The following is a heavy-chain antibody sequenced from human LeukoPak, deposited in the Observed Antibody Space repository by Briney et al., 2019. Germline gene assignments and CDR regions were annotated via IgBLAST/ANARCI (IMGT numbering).Heavy chain of an antibody. Sequence: GGSLRLSCAASGFTFSSYAMHWIRQAPGKGLEWVSYISVDSTTKHSDSVKGRFTITRDNAKNSLYLHMNTRPADDTALYYCATDGIMHPSRDNDGFHLWGQGTMVTASS. CDR2: ISVDSTT. CDR3: ATDGIMHPSRDNDGFHL. V-gene: IGHV3-48*04. D-gene: IGHD3-16*01. CDR1: GFTFSSYA. J-gene: IGHJ3*01.